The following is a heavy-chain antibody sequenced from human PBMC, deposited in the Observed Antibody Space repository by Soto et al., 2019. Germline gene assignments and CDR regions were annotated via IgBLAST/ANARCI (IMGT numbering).Heavy chain of an antibody. CDR1: GGTFSSYT. V-gene: IGHV1-69*08. CDR3: ARDRGDGGENY. CDR2: IIPILGIA. Sequence: QVQLVQSGAEVKKPGSSVMVACKASGGTFSSYTISWVRQAPGQGLEWMGRIIPILGIANYAQKFQGRVTITADKSTSTAYMELSSLRSEDTAVYYCARDRGDGGENYSGQGTLVTVSS. J-gene: IGHJ4*02. D-gene: IGHD2-21*02.